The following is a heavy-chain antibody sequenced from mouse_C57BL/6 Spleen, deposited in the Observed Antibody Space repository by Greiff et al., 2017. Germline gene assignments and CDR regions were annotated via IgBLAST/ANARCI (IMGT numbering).Heavy chain of an antibody. Sequence: VQLQESGAELVKPGASVKLSCKASGYTFTSYWMQWVKQRPGQGLEWIGEIDPSDGYTNYNQKFKGKATLTVDTSSSTAYMQLSSLTSEDSAVYYCARVDYGSTFDVWGTGTTVTVSS. CDR2: IDPSDGYT. CDR3: ARVDYGSTFDV. D-gene: IGHD1-1*01. V-gene: IGHV1-50*01. CDR1: GYTFTSYW. J-gene: IGHJ1*03.